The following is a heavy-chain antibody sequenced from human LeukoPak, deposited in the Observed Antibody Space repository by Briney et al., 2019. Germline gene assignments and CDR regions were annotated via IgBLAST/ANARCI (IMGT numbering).Heavy chain of an antibody. CDR1: GGSLSRYY. J-gene: IGHJ4*02. CDR3: AGHDMDVAGAGLDYFDY. CDR2: IYYSGST. D-gene: IGHD1-26*01. V-gene: IGHV4-59*08. Sequence: PSETLSLTCTVSGGSLSRYYWSWIRQPPGKGLEWIGYIYYSGSTNYNPSLKSRVTISVDTSKNQFSLKLSSVTAADTAVYYCAGHDMDVAGAGLDYFDYWGQGTLVTVSS.